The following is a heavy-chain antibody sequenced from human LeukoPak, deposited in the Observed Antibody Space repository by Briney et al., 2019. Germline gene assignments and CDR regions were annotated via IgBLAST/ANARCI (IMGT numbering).Heavy chain of an antibody. Sequence: GRSLRLSCAASGFTFSSYAMHWVRQAPGKGLEWVAVISYDGSNKYYADSVKGRFTISRDNSKNTLYLQMNSLRAEDTGVYYCARDRGDGYNYGGYFQHWGQGTLVTVSS. V-gene: IGHV3-30-3*01. CDR2: ISYDGSNK. CDR1: GFTFSSYA. J-gene: IGHJ1*01. D-gene: IGHD5-24*01. CDR3: ARDRGDGYNYGGYFQH.